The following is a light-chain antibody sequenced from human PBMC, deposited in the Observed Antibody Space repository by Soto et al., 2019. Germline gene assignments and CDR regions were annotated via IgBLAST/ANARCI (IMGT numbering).Light chain of an antibody. V-gene: IGKV1-39*01. CDR2: GAS. CDR1: QSVSTY. J-gene: IGKJ4*01. Sequence: DIQMTQSPYSLSTSVGDRVTITCRTSQSVSTYLNWYQQRPGKAPKLLIYGASSLQSGVPSRFSGSGSGTHFTLTISSLQPEVFATYYCQEGSTLLTFGGGTKVEIK. CDR3: QEGSTLLT.